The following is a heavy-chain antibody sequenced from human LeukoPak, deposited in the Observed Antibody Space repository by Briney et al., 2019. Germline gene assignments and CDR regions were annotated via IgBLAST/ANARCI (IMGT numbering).Heavy chain of an antibody. CDR3: ARTTGYCSGGSCYSGGYYYYYGMDV. CDR1: GFTFSSYG. Sequence: QPGGSLRLSCAASGFTFSSYGMHWVRQPPGKGLEWVAVISYDGSNKYYADSVKGRFTISRDNSKNTLYLQMNSLRAEDTAVYYCARTTGYCSGGSCYSGGYYYYYGMDVWGQGTTVTVSS. V-gene: IGHV3-30*03. CDR2: ISYDGSNK. D-gene: IGHD2-15*01. J-gene: IGHJ6*02.